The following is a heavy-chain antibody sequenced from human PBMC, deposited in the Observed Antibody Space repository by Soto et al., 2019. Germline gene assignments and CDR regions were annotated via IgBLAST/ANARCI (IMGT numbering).Heavy chain of an antibody. V-gene: IGHV1-24*01. D-gene: IGHD6-6*01. CDR1: GYTLTELS. CDR3: ARDGYIAARPYYYYMDV. CDR2: FDPEDGET. J-gene: IGHJ6*03. Sequence: GASVKVSCKVSGYTLTELSMHWVRQAPGKGLEWMGGFDPEDGETIYAQKFQGRVTMTTDTFTSTAYMELRSLRSDDTAVYYCARDGYIAARPYYYYMDVWGKGTTVTVSS.